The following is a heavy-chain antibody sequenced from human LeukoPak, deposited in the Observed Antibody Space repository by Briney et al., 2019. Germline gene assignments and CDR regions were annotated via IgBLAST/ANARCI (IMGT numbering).Heavy chain of an antibody. D-gene: IGHD2-15*01. J-gene: IGHJ5*02. CDR3: ARTPRPASVAAGNNWFDP. Sequence: PSETLSLTCTVSGGSIRSGAYYWRWVRQHPGKGLEWIGYVYYSGSTHYNPSLTSRVTISVDTSENQFSLKLSSVTVADTAVYFCARTPRPASVAAGNNWFDPWGQGTLVTVSS. CDR2: VYYSGST. V-gene: IGHV4-31*03. CDR1: GGSIRSGAYY.